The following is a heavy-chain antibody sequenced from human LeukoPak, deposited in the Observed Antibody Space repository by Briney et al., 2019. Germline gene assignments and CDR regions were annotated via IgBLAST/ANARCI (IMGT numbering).Heavy chain of an antibody. CDR2: IYTSGST. D-gene: IGHD5-12*01. CDR3: ARLENSGYDYYYYYYMDV. V-gene: IGHV4-4*09. CDR1: GGSISSYY. Sequence: SETLSLTCTVSGGSISSYYWSWIRQPPGKGLEWIGYIYTSGSTNYNPSLKSRVTISVDTSKNQFSLKLSSVTAADTAVYYCARLENSGYDYYYYYYMDVWGKGTTVTVSS. J-gene: IGHJ6*03.